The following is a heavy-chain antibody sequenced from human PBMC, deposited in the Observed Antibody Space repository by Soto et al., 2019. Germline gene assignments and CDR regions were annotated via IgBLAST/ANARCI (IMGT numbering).Heavy chain of an antibody. CDR3: ARDLAAGMIDY. CDR1: GYTFTSYG. CDR2: ISAHNGNT. J-gene: IGHJ4*02. D-gene: IGHD6-13*01. Sequence: QVQLVQSGAEVKKPGASVKVSCKASGYTFTSYGISWVRQAPGQGLEWMGWISAHNGNTKYAQKVQGRVTMTTDTSTSTACMELRSLRSDDTAVYYCARDLAAGMIDYWGQGTLVTVSS. V-gene: IGHV1-18*01.